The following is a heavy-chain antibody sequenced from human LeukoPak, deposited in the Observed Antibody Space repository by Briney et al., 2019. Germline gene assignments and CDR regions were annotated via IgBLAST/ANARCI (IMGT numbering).Heavy chain of an antibody. J-gene: IGHJ4*02. CDR1: GFTFSSFP. CDR3: AKRARYCTNGVCYYFDY. CDR2: ISGGGVST. V-gene: IGHV3-23*01. D-gene: IGHD2-8*01. Sequence: GGSLRLSCAASGFTFSSFPMSWVRQAPGKGLEWVSVISGGGVSTYYADSVKGRFTISRDNSKNTLYLQMNSLRAEDTAVYYCAKRARYCTNGVCYYFDYWGQGTLVTVSS.